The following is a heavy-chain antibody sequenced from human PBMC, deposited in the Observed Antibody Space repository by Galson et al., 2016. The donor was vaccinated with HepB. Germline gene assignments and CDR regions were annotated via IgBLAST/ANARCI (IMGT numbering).Heavy chain of an antibody. Sequence: SLRLSCAASGFSFSSYSMNWVRQAPGKGLEWVSYISSSGNTIYYVDSVKGRFTISRDNAKNSLYLQMNSLRAEDTAVYYCASLRRAERAWGQGTLVTVSS. CDR3: ASLRRAERA. D-gene: IGHD1-1*01. CDR1: GFSFSSYS. J-gene: IGHJ5*02. CDR2: ISSSGNTI. V-gene: IGHV3-48*04.